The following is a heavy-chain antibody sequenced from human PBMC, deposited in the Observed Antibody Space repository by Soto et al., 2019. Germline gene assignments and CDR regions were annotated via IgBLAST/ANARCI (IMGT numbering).Heavy chain of an antibody. J-gene: IGHJ4*02. CDR1: GFTFSNAW. D-gene: IGHD3-16*01. V-gene: IGHV3-15*01. CDR2: IKSKTDGGTT. Sequence: GGSLRLSCAASGFTFSNAWMSWVRQAPGKGLEWVGRIKSKTDGGTTDYAAPVKGRFTISRDDSKNTLYLQMNSLKTEDTAVYYCTTTNLGELFDPSYYFDYWGQGTLVTVSS. CDR3: TTTNLGELFDPSYYFDY.